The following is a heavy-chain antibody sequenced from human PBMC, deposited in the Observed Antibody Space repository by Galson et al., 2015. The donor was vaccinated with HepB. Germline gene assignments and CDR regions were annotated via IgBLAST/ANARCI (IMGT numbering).Heavy chain of an antibody. J-gene: IGHJ4*02. D-gene: IGHD6-13*01. CDR2: IPYDEGNK. CDR1: GFTFSSYG. Sequence: SLRLSCAASGFTFSSYGMHWVRQAPGKGLEWVALIPYDEGNKNYADSVDGRFIISRDNSRNTVYLQMNSLRAEDTAVYYCVKDKAGAMTYYFDYWGQGTLVTASS. CDR3: VKDKAGAMTYYFDY. V-gene: IGHV3-30*18.